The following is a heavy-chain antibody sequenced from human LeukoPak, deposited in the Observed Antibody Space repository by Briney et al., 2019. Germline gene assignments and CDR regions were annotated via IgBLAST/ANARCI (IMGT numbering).Heavy chain of an antibody. CDR1: GFTFSSYA. D-gene: IGHD3-22*01. V-gene: IGHV3-30*04. CDR3: ARDRDPGYNDSSGYRRVNAFDI. CDR2: ISYDGSNK. J-gene: IGHJ3*02. Sequence: PGRSLRLSCAASGFTFSSYAMHWVRQAPGKGLEWVAVISYDGSNKYYADSVKGRFTISRDNAKNSLYLNMDSLRAEDTAVYYCARDRDPGYNDSSGYRRVNAFDIWGQGTMVTVSS.